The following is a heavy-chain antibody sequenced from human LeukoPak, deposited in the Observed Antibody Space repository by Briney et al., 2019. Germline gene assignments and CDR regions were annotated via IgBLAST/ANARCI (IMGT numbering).Heavy chain of an antibody. CDR1: VFTFSPYS. J-gene: IGHJ4*02. Sequence: PGGSLRLSCVASVFTFSPYSMSWVRQAPGKGGEWGSYIDTDTSTIYYADSVKGRFTISRDNAKNSLYLHVDSLRDEDKAIYYCAREKGVGPSIFDHRGRGTLVTVSS. CDR3: AREKGVGPSIFDH. V-gene: IGHV3-48*02. D-gene: IGHD4-11*01. CDR2: IDTDTSTI.